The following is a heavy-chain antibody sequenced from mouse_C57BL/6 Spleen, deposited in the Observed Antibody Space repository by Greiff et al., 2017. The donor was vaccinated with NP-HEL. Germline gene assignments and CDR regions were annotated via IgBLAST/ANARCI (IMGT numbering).Heavy chain of an antibody. CDR2: ISSGSSTI. Sequence: EVQGVESGGGLVKPGGSLKLSCAASGFTFSDYGMHWVRQAPEKGLEWVAYISSGSSTIYYADTVKGRFTISRDNAKNNLFLQMTSLRSEDTAMYYCARSTTVVETWFAYWGQGTLVTVSS. J-gene: IGHJ3*01. V-gene: IGHV5-17*01. D-gene: IGHD1-1*01. CDR1: GFTFSDYG. CDR3: ARSTTVVETWFAY.